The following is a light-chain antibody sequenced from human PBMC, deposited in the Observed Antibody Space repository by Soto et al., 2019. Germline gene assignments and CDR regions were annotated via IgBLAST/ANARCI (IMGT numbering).Light chain of an antibody. CDR3: QQYNNWPWT. J-gene: IGKJ1*01. V-gene: IGKV3-15*01. CDR2: GAS. Sequence: ETVMTQFPPTLSVSPGETATLFRRASQSVSSNLAWYQQKPGQAPRLLIYGASTRATGIPARFSGSGSGTECTLTISSLQSEDFAVYDCQQYNNWPWTFGQGTKVEIK. CDR1: QSVSSN.